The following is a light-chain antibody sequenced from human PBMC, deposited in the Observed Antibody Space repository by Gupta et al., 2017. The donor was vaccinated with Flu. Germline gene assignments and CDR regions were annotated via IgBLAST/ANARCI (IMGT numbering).Light chain of an antibody. Sequence: PSFVSASVGDTVTITCRASQGISAWLAWYQQKPGKAPKLLMSAASSLESGVPTRFSGSGSGTDFTLTISRLQPEDFATYYCQRTDNFPWTFGQGTKVEIK. CDR3: QRTDNFPWT. J-gene: IGKJ1*01. CDR2: AAS. CDR1: QGISAW. V-gene: IGKV1-12*01.